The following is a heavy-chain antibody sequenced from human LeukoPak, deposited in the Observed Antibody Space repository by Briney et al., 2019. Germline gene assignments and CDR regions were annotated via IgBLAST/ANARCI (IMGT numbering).Heavy chain of an antibody. CDR1: AFTVSSNS. CDR2: IYSGGST. V-gene: IGHV3-53*01. CDR3: ASGFRYFDY. J-gene: IGHJ4*02. Sequence: GGSLRLSCAASAFTVSSNSMGWVRQAPGKGLEWVSVIYSGGSTYYADSVKGRFTISRDNSKNTLYLQMNSLRAEDTAVYYCASGFRYFDYWGQGTLVTASS.